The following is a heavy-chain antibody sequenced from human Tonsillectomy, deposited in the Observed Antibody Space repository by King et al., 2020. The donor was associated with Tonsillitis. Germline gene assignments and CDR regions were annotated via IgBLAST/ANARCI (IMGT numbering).Heavy chain of an antibody. CDR2: VYSDGSS. J-gene: IGHJ6*03. CDR3: ASLDYYYYYMDV. V-gene: IGHV3-53*04. Sequence: VQLVESGGGLVQPGESLRLSCAASGFSVSSNYMSGVRQATGKGLEWVSVVYSDGSSYYADSVKGRFTISRHNSKNTLSLQMNSLRTEDTAVYYCASLDYYYYYMDVWGKGTTVTVSS. CDR1: GFSVSSNY.